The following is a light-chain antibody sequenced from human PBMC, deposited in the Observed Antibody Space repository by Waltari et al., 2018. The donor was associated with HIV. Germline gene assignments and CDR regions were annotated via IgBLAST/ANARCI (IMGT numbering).Light chain of an antibody. Sequence: SVLTQPPSASGTPGQKVTISCSGSSSNIGSNSVFWYQQLPGAAPKLLIYRDTQRTSGVPDRFSGSKSGTSASLAISGLRSEDEAVYSCATWDDSLNGVLFGGGTNLNVL. CDR3: ATWDDSLNGVL. CDR1: SSNIGSNS. CDR2: RDT. V-gene: IGLV1-47*01. J-gene: IGLJ2*01.